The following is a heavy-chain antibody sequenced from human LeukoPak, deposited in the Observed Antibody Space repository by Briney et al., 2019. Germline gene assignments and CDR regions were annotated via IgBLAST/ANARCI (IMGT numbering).Heavy chain of an antibody. J-gene: IGHJ6*03. Sequence: SETLSLTCAVYGGSFSGYYWSWIRQPPGKGLEWIGEINHSGSTNYNPSLKSRVTISVDTSKNQFSLKLSSVTAADTAVYYCARGGGWYSDYYYYMDVWGKGTTVTISS. D-gene: IGHD6-19*01. CDR2: INHSGST. V-gene: IGHV4-34*01. CDR3: ARGGGWYSDYYYYMDV. CDR1: GGSFSGYY.